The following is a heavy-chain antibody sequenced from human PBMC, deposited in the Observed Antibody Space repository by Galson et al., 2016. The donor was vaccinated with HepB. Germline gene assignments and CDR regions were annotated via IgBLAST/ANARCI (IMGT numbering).Heavy chain of an antibody. CDR2: ISPGGST. CDR3: AKRGGLKYYFDC. J-gene: IGHJ4*02. CDR1: GFDFRTYW. Sequence: SLRLSCAASGFDFRTYWMTWVRQTPGQGLEWVSSISPGGSTYTDSVKGRFTISRDNSRNKPYLEMNSLRAEDTAVYYCAKRGGLKYYFDCWGQGTLVTVSS. V-gene: IGHV3-23*01. D-gene: IGHD2-15*01.